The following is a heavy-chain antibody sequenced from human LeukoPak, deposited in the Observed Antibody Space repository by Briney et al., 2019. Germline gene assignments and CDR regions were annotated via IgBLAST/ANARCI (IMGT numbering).Heavy chain of an antibody. D-gene: IGHD4/OR15-4a*01. CDR2: ISISGDMT. Sequence: PGGSLRLSCEVSGFPFSSHAMSWVRQAPGRGLEWVSGISISGDMTCYADSVQGRFIISRDNSKNTVYLQMDSLRVEDTAVYYCANEEVPNDYWGQGTLVTVSS. CDR3: ANEEVPNDY. J-gene: IGHJ4*02. CDR1: GFPFSSHA. V-gene: IGHV3-23*01.